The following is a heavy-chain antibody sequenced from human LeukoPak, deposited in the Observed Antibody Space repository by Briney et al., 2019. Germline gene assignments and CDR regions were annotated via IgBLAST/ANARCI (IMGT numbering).Heavy chain of an antibody. D-gene: IGHD6-13*01. CDR2: IYYSGST. J-gene: IGHJ4*02. CDR3: ARLNVSSTDY. V-gene: IGHV4-39*01. Sequence: SETLSLPCTVSGGSISSSSYYWGWIRQPPGKGLEWIGSIYYSGSTYYNPSLKSRVTISVDTSKNQFSLKLSSVTAADTAVYYCARLNVSSTDYWGQGTLVTVSS. CDR1: GGSISSSSYY.